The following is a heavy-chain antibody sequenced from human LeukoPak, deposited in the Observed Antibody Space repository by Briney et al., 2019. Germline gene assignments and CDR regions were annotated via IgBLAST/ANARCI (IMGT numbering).Heavy chain of an antibody. V-gene: IGHV3-23*01. CDR2: IIASGGST. CDR1: RFSVSGIT. D-gene: IGHD6-6*01. Sequence: GGSLRLSCAASRFSVSGITMHWVRQAPGKGLEWVSAIIASGGSTYYAESVKGRFTISRDNSKNTLYLQMNSLRAEDTAVYYCATNIAAQVDYWGQGTLVTVSS. J-gene: IGHJ4*02. CDR3: ATNIAAQVDY.